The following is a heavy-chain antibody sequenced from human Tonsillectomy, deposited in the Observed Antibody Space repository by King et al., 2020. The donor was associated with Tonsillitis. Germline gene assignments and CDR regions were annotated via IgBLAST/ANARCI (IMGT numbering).Heavy chain of an antibody. CDR1: GFTFRNYW. Sequence: EVQLVESGGGLVPQGGSLRLSCAAAGFTFRNYWMHWVRQVPGKGLVWVSCINNDGTKTYYAESVKGRFTVSRDTAKKTVWLQMNSLRGEDTAMYYCARGGSGAGAGDGGYWGQGTLVTVS. V-gene: IGHV3-74*01. CDR3: ARGGSGAGAGDGGY. J-gene: IGHJ4*02. CDR2: INNDGTKT. D-gene: IGHD2-21*02.